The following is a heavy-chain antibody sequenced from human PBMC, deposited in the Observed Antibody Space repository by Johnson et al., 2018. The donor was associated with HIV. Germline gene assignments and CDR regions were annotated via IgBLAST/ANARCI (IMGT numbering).Heavy chain of an antibody. Sequence: QMLLVESGGGVVQPGRSLRLSCAASGFTFSSYAMHWVRQAPGKGLEWVSVIYSGGSTYYADSVKGRFTISRDNSKNTLFLQMNSLRAEATALYYCARDGTTGPSRDAFDIWGQGTMVTVSS. V-gene: IGHV3-NL1*01. J-gene: IGHJ3*02. CDR3: ARDGTTGPSRDAFDI. CDR1: GFTFSSYA. D-gene: IGHD4-17*01. CDR2: IYSGGST.